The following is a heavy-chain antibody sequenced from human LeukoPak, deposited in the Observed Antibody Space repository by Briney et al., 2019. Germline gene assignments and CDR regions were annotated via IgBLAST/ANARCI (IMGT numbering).Heavy chain of an antibody. CDR1: GFSFSDYW. CDR3: AREVTASSFDI. J-gene: IGHJ3*02. D-gene: IGHD2-21*02. V-gene: IGHV3-7*01. CDR2: INQDGSQN. Sequence: AAGSLRLSCAASGFSFSDYWMSWVRQAPGRGLEWVGNINQDGSQNSSVDSVKGRFTISRDNAKNSLYLQMNSLGAEDTALYYCAREVTASSFDILGQGTMVTVSS.